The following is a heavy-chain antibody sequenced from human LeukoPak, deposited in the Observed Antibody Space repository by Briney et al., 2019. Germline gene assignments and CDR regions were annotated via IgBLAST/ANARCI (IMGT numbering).Heavy chain of an antibody. J-gene: IGHJ6*02. Sequence: PGGSLRLSGAASGFTFSSYGMHWVRQAPGKGLEWVAATWYDGSNKYYADSVKGRFTISRDNSKNTLYLQMNSLRAEDTAVYFCARGGHCSTTSCSNYDGMDVWGQGTTLTVSS. CDR3: ARGGHCSTTSCSNYDGMDV. CDR2: TWYDGSNK. V-gene: IGHV3-33*01. CDR1: GFTFSSYG. D-gene: IGHD2-2*01.